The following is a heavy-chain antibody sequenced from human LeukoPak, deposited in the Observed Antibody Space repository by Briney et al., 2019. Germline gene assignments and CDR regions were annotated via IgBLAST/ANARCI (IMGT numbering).Heavy chain of an antibody. CDR2: IIPIFGTA. CDR1: GGTFSSYA. V-gene: IGHV1-69*05. Sequence: SVKVSCKASGGTFSSYAISWVRQAPGQGLEWMGRIIPIFGTANYAQKFQGRVMITTDESTSTAYMELSSLRSEDTAVYYCGGTTHYYYYMDVWGKGTTVTVSS. J-gene: IGHJ6*03. D-gene: IGHD1-7*01. CDR3: GGTTHYYYYMDV.